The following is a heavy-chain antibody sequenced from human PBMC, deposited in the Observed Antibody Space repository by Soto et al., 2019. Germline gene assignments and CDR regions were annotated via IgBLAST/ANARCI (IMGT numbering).Heavy chain of an antibody. D-gene: IGHD1-1*01. CDR3: TSRIRTTNDN. Sequence: EVQLVESGGGLVKPGESLRLSCVASGFPFTTVWMNWVRQAPGKEPEWLGRVKTKAEGATTDYAAPAKGRFTILRDDSIITVYLQMTSLRIEDTALYYCTSRIRTTNDNWGQGTLVTVSS. J-gene: IGHJ4*02. CDR2: VKTKAEGATT. V-gene: IGHV3-15*07. CDR1: GFPFTTVW.